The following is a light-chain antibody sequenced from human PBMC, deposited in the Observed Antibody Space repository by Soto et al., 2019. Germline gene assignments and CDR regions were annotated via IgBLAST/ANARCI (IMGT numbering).Light chain of an antibody. Sequence: EIVLTQSPGTLSLSPGERATLSCRASQSVSSTYLAWYQQNPGQAPRLLISGASSRATGIPDRFSGSGSGTDFTLTISSLEPEDFAVYYCQQYGRSPWTFGQGTKVDI. J-gene: IGKJ1*01. CDR1: QSVSSTY. CDR3: QQYGRSPWT. V-gene: IGKV3-20*01. CDR2: GAS.